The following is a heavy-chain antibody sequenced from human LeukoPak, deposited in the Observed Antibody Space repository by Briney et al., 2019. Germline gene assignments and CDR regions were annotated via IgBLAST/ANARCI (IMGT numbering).Heavy chain of an antibody. CDR3: AREVVGATGSYYGMDV. CDR2: IYYSGST. Sequence: SETLSLTCTVSGGSISSYYWSWIRQPPGKGLEWIGYIYYSGSTNYNPSLKSRVTISVDTSKNQFSLKLSSVTAADTAVYYCAREVVGATGSYYGMDVWGQGTTVTVSS. D-gene: IGHD1-26*01. J-gene: IGHJ6*02. V-gene: IGHV4-59*01. CDR1: GGSISSYY.